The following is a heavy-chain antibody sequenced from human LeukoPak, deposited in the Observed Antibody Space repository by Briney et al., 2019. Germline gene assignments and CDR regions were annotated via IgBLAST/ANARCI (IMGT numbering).Heavy chain of an antibody. J-gene: IGHJ4*02. D-gene: IGHD1-14*01. V-gene: IGHV3-53*01. CDR2: IYSGGST. Sequence: SGGSLRLSCAASGFTVSSNYMTWVRQAPGKGLEWVSVIYSGGSTYYADSVKGRFTISRDDSKNMLYLQMNSLRAEDTAVYYCASGLPPGIIDYWGQGTLVTVSS. CDR1: GFTVSSNY. CDR3: ASGLPPGIIDY.